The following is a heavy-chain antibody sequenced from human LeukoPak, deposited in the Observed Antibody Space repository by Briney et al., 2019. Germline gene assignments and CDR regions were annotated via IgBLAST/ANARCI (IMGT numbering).Heavy chain of an antibody. D-gene: IGHD6-13*01. Sequence: GASVKVSCKASVYTFTSYYIHWVRQATGQGLEWMGWMNPNSGNTGYAQKFQGRVTMTRNTSISTAYMELSSLRSEDTAVYYCARGLSSWYYYYYYMDVWGKGTTVTISS. CDR3: ARGLSSWYYYYYYMDV. V-gene: IGHV1-8*02. CDR1: VYTFTSYY. CDR2: MNPNSGNT. J-gene: IGHJ6*03.